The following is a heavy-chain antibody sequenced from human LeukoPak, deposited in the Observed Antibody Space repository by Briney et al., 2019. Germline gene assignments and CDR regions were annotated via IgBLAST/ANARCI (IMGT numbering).Heavy chain of an antibody. CDR3: ARDVRY. Sequence: ASVKVSCKTSGYDFTNYFMHWVRQAPGQGIEWMGIINPKNGVTTYAQKFQGRVTMTRDTSTSTVYMELSSLRSEDTAVYYCARDVRYWGQGTLVTVSS. V-gene: IGHV1-46*01. CDR1: GYDFTNYF. J-gene: IGHJ4*02. CDR2: INPKNGVT.